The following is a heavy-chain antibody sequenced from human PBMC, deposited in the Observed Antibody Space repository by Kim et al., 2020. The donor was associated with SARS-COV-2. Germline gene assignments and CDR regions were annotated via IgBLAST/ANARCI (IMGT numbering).Heavy chain of an antibody. J-gene: IGHJ3*02. D-gene: IGHD1-7*01. V-gene: IGHV3-48*04. Sequence: GGSLSLSCATSGFTSSLNSMNWVSHAPGEWLEWVAHSSDFRNTPQYADSVKGRFTISRDHTKNSLYLQNNGLRAKDTAVYYCVRENYWAFDSWGQGTMVTVS. CDR2: SSDFRNTP. CDR3: VRENYWAFDS. CDR1: GFTSSLNS.